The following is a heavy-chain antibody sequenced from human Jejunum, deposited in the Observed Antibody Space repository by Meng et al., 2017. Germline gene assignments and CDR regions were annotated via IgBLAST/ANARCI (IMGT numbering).Heavy chain of an antibody. J-gene: IGHJ4*02. CDR3: ARDGAWVVWDY. Sequence: EVRLVEAGGGLVQPGGSLSLSCAASGFTFRTYSMHWVRQAPGKGLVWVSQIKPDGTTIAYADSVKGRFTISRDNAKSTLYLEMNSLRAEDAAVYYCARDGAWVVWDYWGQGTLVTVSS. CDR2: IKPDGTTI. V-gene: IGHV3-74*01. CDR1: GFTFRTYS. D-gene: IGHD2-21*01.